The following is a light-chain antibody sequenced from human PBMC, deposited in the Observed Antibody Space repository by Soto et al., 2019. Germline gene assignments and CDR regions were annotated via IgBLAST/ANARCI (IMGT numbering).Light chain of an antibody. V-gene: IGKV3-20*01. Sequence: EFVLTQSPGTLSLSPGERATLSCRASQTVRNNYLAWYQQKPGQAPRLLIYDASSRATGIPDRFSGGGSGTDLPLTISRLGPEDFAGYYCQQVSSYPLTFGGGTKVEIK. CDR3: QQVSSYPLT. CDR1: QTVRNNY. CDR2: DAS. J-gene: IGKJ4*01.